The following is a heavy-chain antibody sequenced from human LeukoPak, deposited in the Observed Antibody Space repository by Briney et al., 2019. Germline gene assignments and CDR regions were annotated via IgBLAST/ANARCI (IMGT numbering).Heavy chain of an antibody. CDR2: INPSGGST. CDR3: ARDSRPSYDSSGYYYFDY. D-gene: IGHD3-22*01. J-gene: IGHJ4*02. V-gene: IGHV1-46*01. Sequence: ASVTVSFKSSGYTFTSYYMHWVRQAPGQGLEWMGIINPSGGSTSYAQKFQGRVTMTRDTSTSTAYMELSSLRSEDTAVYYCARDSRPSYDSSGYYYFDYWGQGTLVTVSS. CDR1: GYTFTSYY.